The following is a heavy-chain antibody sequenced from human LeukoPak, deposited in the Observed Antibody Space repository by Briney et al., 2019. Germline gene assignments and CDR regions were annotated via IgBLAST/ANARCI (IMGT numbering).Heavy chain of an antibody. V-gene: IGHV3-23*01. CDR1: GFTFSSYA. D-gene: IGHD3-3*01. Sequence: GGSLRLSCAASGFTFSSYAMSWVRQAPGKGLEWVSAISGSGGSTYYADSAKGRFTISRDNSKNTLYLQMNSLRAEDTAVYYCAKDRSLYYDFWSGYYDYWGQGTLVTVSS. J-gene: IGHJ4*02. CDR2: ISGSGGST. CDR3: AKDRSLYYDFWSGYYDY.